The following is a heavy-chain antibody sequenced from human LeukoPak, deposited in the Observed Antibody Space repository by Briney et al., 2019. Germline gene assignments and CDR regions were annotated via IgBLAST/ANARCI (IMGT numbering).Heavy chain of an antibody. Sequence: PSETLSLTCTVSGGSINTYFWSWIRQPPGKELEWIGYIYYSGSTSYSPSLKSRVTISVDTSKNQFSLKLSSVTAADTAVYYCARVYSGYDSLDYWGQGTLVTVSS. J-gene: IGHJ4*02. CDR2: IYYSGST. CDR3: ARVYSGYDSLDY. CDR1: GGSINTYF. V-gene: IGHV4-59*01. D-gene: IGHD5-12*01.